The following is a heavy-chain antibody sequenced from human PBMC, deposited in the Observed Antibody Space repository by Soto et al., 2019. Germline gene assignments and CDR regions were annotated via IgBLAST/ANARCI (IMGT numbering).Heavy chain of an antibody. Sequence: EVQLVESGGGLVKPGGSLRLSCAASGFTFSRYGMNWVRQAPGKGLEWVSSISSSTSYVYYADSVKGRFSVSRDNAKNILYLEMYALRTEDTSVYYCARDPSEGRVGNWFESWGQGPLVTVSS. D-gene: IGHD2-2*01. J-gene: IGHJ5*01. CDR3: ARDPSEGRVGNWFES. CDR1: GFTFSRYG. CDR2: ISSSTSYV. V-gene: IGHV3-21*01.